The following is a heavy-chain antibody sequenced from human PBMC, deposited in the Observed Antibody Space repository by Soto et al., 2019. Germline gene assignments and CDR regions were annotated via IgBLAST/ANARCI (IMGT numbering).Heavy chain of an antibody. CDR1: GFTFSSYG. Sequence: QVQLVESGGGVVQPGRSLRPSCAASGFTFSSYGMHWVRQAPGKGLEWVAVISYDGSNKYYADSVKGRFTISRDNSKNTLYLQMNSLRAEDTAVYYCAKGRVPDYYYYGMDVWGQGTTVTVSS. CDR2: ISYDGSNK. V-gene: IGHV3-30*18. CDR3: AKGRVPDYYYYGMDV. J-gene: IGHJ6*02.